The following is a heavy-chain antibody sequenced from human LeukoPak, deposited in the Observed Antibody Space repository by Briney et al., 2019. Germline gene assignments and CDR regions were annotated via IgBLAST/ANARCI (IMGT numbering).Heavy chain of an antibody. CDR2: ISVNNGNT. D-gene: IGHD4-17*01. V-gene: IGHV1-18*01. CDR3: ARDRYGDYSAEFDP. CDR1: GYTFSNYG. Sequence: GASVKVSCKASGYTFSNYGINWVRPAPGQGLEWMGWISVNNGNTNYAQRIRGRVTMTTDTSASTAYMELRSLRSDDTAVYYCARDRYGDYSAEFDPWGQGTLVTVSS. J-gene: IGHJ5*02.